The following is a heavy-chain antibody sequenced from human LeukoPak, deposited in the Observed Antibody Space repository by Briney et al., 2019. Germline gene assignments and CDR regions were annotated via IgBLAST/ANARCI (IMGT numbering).Heavy chain of an antibody. CDR2: IYYSGST. Sequence: PSETLSLTCTVSGGSISSYYWSWIRQPPGKGLEWIGYIYYSGSTNYNPSLKSRVTISVDTSKNQFSLKLSSVTAADTAVHYCARELDDYSNYDRWFDPWGQGTLVTVSS. V-gene: IGHV4-59*01. J-gene: IGHJ5*02. D-gene: IGHD4-11*01. CDR3: ARELDDYSNYDRWFDP. CDR1: GGSISSYY.